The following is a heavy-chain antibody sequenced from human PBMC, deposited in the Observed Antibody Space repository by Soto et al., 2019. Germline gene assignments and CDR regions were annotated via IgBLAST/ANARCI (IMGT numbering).Heavy chain of an antibody. J-gene: IGHJ6*02. Sequence: SETLSLTCTVSGGSISSYYWSWIRQPPGKGLEWIGYIYYSGSTNYNPSLKSRVTISVDTSKNQFSLKLSSVTAADTAVYYCARGGGWFGELFSRYYYGMDVWGQGTSVTVSS. D-gene: IGHD3-10*01. CDR3: ARGGGWFGELFSRYYYGMDV. CDR1: GGSISSYY. CDR2: IYYSGST. V-gene: IGHV4-59*01.